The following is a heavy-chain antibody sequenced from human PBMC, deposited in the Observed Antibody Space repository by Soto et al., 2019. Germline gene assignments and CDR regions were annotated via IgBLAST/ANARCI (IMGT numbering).Heavy chain of an antibody. CDR2: IYYSGST. D-gene: IGHD6-6*01. CDR3: ARSYSIPSVYPSWVDP. Sequence: QVQLQESGPGLVKPSETLSLTCTVSGGSISSYYWSWIRQPPGKGLEWIGYIYYSGSTNYNPSLKSRVTLPVDTSNNQFSLKLSSVTAADTAVYYCARSYSIPSVYPSWVDPWGQGTLVTVSS. V-gene: IGHV4-59*01. J-gene: IGHJ5*02. CDR1: GGSISSYY.